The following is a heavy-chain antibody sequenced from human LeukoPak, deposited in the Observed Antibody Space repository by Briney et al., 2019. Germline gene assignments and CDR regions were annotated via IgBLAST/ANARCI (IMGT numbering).Heavy chain of an antibody. D-gene: IGHD2-15*01. CDR2: INTNTGNP. CDR3: ARDQIGSGYCSGGSCRDDAFDI. Sequence: GASVKVSCKASGYTFTGYYMHWVRQAPGQGLEWMGWINTNTGNPTYAQGFTGRFVFSLDTSVSTAYLQISSLKAEDTAVYYCARDQIGSGYCSGGSCRDDAFDIWGQGTMVTVSS. V-gene: IGHV7-4-1*02. CDR1: GYTFTGYY. J-gene: IGHJ3*02.